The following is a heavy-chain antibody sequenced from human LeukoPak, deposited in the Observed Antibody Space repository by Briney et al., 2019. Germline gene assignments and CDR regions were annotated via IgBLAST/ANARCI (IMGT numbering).Heavy chain of an antibody. J-gene: IGHJ4*02. Sequence: PSETLSLTCTVSGGSISSYYWSWIRQPPGKGLEWIGYIYYSGSTNYNPSLKSRATISIDTSKNQFSPKLSSVTAADTAVYYCARGDSGSYYYYDYWGQGILVTVSS. D-gene: IGHD1-26*01. V-gene: IGHV4-59*01. CDR1: GGSISSYY. CDR2: IYYSGST. CDR3: ARGDSGSYYYYDY.